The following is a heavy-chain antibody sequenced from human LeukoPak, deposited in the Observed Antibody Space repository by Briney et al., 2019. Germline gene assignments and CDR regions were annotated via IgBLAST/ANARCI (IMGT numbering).Heavy chain of an antibody. CDR3: ARDLELVGATPFDY. V-gene: IGHV3-74*01. CDR2: INSDGSST. D-gene: IGHD1-26*01. Sequence: GGSLRLSCAASGFTFSSYWMHLVRQALGKGLVWVSRINSDGSSTSYADTVKGRFTISRDNAKNTLYLQMNSLRAEDTAVYYCARDLELVGATPFDYWGQGTLVTVSS. CDR1: GFTFSSYW. J-gene: IGHJ4*02.